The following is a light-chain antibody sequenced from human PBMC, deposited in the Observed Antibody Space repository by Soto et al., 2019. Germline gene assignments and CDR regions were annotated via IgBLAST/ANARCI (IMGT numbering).Light chain of an antibody. CDR1: QSISSNY. V-gene: IGKV3-20*01. Sequence: EIVLTQSPGTLSLSPGEKATLSCSASQSISSNYLAWYHQKPGQAPRVLIYGASSRATRIPDRFSGSGSGTDFTLTISRLQPEDFGVYYCQQYGSSPWTFGQGTKVEIK. CDR2: GAS. J-gene: IGKJ1*01. CDR3: QQYGSSPWT.